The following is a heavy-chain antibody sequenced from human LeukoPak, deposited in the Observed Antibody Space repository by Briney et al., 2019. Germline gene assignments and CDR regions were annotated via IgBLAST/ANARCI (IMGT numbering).Heavy chain of an antibody. CDR3: ARDGNLLWFGESHNWFDP. CDR1: GYSISSGYY. V-gene: IGHV4-38-2*02. J-gene: IGHJ5*02. CDR2: IYHSGST. Sequence: PSETLSLTCTVSGYSISSGYYWGWIRQPPGKGLEWIGSIYHSGSTYYNPSLKSRVTISVDTSKNQFSLKLSSVTAADTAVYYCARDGNLLWFGESHNWFDPWGQGTLVTVSS. D-gene: IGHD3-10*01.